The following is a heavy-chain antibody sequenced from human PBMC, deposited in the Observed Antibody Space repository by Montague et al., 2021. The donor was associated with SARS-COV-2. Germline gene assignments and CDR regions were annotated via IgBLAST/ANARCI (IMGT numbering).Heavy chain of an antibody. D-gene: IGHD3-16*01. CDR1: GGSISSGGYY. V-gene: IGHV4-31*03. J-gene: IGHJ6*02. CDR2: IFYRGGT. CDR3: ARANYYVMCSKAYAMDV. Sequence: TLSLTCTVSGGSISSGGYYWSWVRQPPGKGLDWIGYIFYRGGTXYXXXXKRRVSMSVDTSKIQFSLNLTSVTAADTAVYYCARANYYVMCSKAYAMDVWGQGTTVTVSS.